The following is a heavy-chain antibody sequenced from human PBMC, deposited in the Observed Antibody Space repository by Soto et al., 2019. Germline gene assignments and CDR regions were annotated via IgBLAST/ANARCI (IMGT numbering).Heavy chain of an antibody. D-gene: IGHD2-2*01. Sequence: PSETLSLTCTVSGGSISSYYWSWIRQPPGKGLEWIGYIYYSGSTNYNPSLKSRVTISVDTSKNQFSLKLSSVTAADTAVYYCARHTIVVVPAANYDSSGYVDYWGQGTLVTVS. V-gene: IGHV4-59*08. CDR2: IYYSGST. J-gene: IGHJ4*02. CDR3: ARHTIVVVPAANYDSSGYVDY. CDR1: GGSISSYY.